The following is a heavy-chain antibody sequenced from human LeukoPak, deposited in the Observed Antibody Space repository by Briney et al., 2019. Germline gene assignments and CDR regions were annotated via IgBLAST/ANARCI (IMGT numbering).Heavy chain of an antibody. CDR3: ARRYGSGSYYPLLFDY. D-gene: IGHD3-10*01. Sequence: SETLSLTCAVYGGSFSGYYWSWIRQPPGKGLEWIGEINHSGSTNYNPSLKSRVTISVDTSKNQFSLKLSSVTAADTAVYYCARRYGSGSYYPLLFDYWGQGTLVTVSS. V-gene: IGHV4-34*01. CDR1: GGSFSGYY. J-gene: IGHJ4*02. CDR2: INHSGST.